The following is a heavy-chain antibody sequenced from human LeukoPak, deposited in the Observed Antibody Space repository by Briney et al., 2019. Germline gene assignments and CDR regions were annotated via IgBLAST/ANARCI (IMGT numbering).Heavy chain of an antibody. J-gene: IGHJ4*02. CDR1: GFTFSNYA. D-gene: IGHD2-2*01. Sequence: QPGGSLRLYCAASGFTFSNYAMTWVRQAPGKGLEWVSSISFSGTTTYYADSVKGRFTVSRDNSKNTLYLQMDGLRAEDTAVYYCARDPTELQLLSYYFDYWGQGTLVAFSS. V-gene: IGHV3-23*01. CDR2: ISFSGTTT. CDR3: ARDPTELQLLSYYFDY.